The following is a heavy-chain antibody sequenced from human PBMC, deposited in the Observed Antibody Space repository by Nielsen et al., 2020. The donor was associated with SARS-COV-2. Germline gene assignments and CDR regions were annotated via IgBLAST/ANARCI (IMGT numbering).Heavy chain of an antibody. CDR3: ARSDIAVAGIDY. CDR1: GYTFTSYY. J-gene: IGHJ4*02. D-gene: IGHD6-19*01. V-gene: IGHV1-46*01. Sequence: ASVKVSCKASGYTFTSYYMHWVRQAPGQGLEWMGLINPSGGSTSYVQKFQGRVTMTRDTSTSTVYMELSSLRSEDTAVYYCARSDIAVAGIDYWGQGTLVTVSS. CDR2: INPSGGST.